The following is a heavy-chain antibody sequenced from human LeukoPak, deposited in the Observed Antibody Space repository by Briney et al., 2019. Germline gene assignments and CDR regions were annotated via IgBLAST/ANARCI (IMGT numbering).Heavy chain of an antibody. Sequence: ASVKVSCKASGYTFTGYYMHWVRQAPGQGLEWMGWINPNSGGTNYAQKFQGRVTMTRDTSISTAYMELSRLRSDDTAVYYCAREVNGDGYNYEVDYWGQGTLVTVSS. V-gene: IGHV1-2*02. D-gene: IGHD5-24*01. CDR3: AREVNGDGYNYEVDY. CDR1: GYTFTGYY. CDR2: INPNSGGT. J-gene: IGHJ4*02.